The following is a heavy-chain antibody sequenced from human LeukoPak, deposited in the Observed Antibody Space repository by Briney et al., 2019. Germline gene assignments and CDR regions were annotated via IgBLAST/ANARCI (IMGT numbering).Heavy chain of an antibody. CDR2: ISAYNGNT. Sequence: ASVKVSCKASGYTFTSYGISWVRQAPGQGLEGMGWISAYNGNTNYAQKLQGRVTMTTDTSTSTAYMELRSLRSDDTAVYYCARLIVVVPAALDAFDIWGQGTMVTVSS. D-gene: IGHD2-2*01. CDR1: GYTFTSYG. J-gene: IGHJ3*02. CDR3: ARLIVVVPAALDAFDI. V-gene: IGHV1-18*04.